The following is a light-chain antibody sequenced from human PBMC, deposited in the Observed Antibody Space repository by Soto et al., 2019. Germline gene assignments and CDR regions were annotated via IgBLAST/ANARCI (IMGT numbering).Light chain of an antibody. CDR3: HQYGSSPDT. CDR2: GAS. J-gene: IGKJ2*01. V-gene: IGKV3-20*01. CDR1: QTVSSNY. Sequence: EIVLTQSPGTLSLSPGERATLSCRASQTVSSNYLAWYQQKSGQAPRLLIYGASNRATGIPDRFSGSGSETDFTLTISGLEPEDFAVYYCHQYGSSPDTFGQGTKLEIK.